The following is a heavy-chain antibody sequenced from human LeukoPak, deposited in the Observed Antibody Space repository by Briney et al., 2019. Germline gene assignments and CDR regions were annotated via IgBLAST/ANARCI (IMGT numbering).Heavy chain of an antibody. Sequence: PGGSLRLSCAASGFTFSSYAMSWVRQAPGKGLEWVSAISGGGGSTYYADSVKGRFTISRDNSKNTLYLQMNSLRAEDTAVYYCAKDRGSSWQNDAFDIWGQGTMVTVSS. CDR1: GFTFSSYA. D-gene: IGHD6-13*01. CDR2: ISGGGGST. V-gene: IGHV3-23*01. J-gene: IGHJ3*02. CDR3: AKDRGSSWQNDAFDI.